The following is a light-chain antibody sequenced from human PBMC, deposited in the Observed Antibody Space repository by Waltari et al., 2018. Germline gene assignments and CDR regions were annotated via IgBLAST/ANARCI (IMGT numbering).Light chain of an antibody. CDR1: QDVSIN. V-gene: IGKV3-15*01. CDR2: DAS. CDR3: QRYNNWVT. Sequence: EIVMTQSPATLSVSPGERATLSCKASQDVSINLAWYQQKPGQAPGLLIYDASTRATGVPARFSGSGSGTEFTLTISSLQSEDFAVYFCQRYNNWVTFGGGTKVQIK. J-gene: IGKJ4*01.